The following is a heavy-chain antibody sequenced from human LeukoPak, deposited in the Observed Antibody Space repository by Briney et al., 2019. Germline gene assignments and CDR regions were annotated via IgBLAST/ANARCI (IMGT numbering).Heavy chain of an antibody. CDR3: ARGRSTSWVDAFDI. V-gene: IGHV3-30*03. CDR1: GFTFSSYG. Sequence: GGSLRLSCAASGFTFSSYGMHWVRQAPGKGLEWVAVISYDGSNKYYADSVKGRFTISRDNSKNTLYLQMNSLRAEDTAVYYCARGRSTSWVDAFDIWGQGTMVTVSS. J-gene: IGHJ3*02. D-gene: IGHD2-2*01. CDR2: ISYDGSNK.